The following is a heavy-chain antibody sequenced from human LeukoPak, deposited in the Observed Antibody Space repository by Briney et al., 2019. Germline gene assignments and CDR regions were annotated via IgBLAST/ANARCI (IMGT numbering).Heavy chain of an antibody. J-gene: IGHJ4*02. V-gene: IGHV3-33*01. CDR1: GFTFSSYG. CDR3: ARDVGGKLDY. CDR2: TWYDGSNK. Sequence: GGSLRLSCAASGFTFSSYGMHWVRQAPGKGLEWVAVTWYDGSNKYHADSVKGRFTISRDNSKNTLYLQMNSLGAEDTAMYYCARDVGGKLDYWGQGTLVTVSS. D-gene: IGHD4-23*01.